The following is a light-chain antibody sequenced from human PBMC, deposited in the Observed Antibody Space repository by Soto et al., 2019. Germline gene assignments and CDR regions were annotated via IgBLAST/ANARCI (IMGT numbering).Light chain of an antibody. J-gene: IGLJ1*01. CDR1: SSDFGGYNY. Sequence: QSALAQPASVSGSPGQSITISCTGTSSDFGGYNYVSCYQQPPGKAPKLMIYEVSNRPSAVSNRCSGSKSGNTASITISGLQAEDEADYYCSSYTSSSNPYVFGTGTKVTLL. V-gene: IGLV2-14*01. CDR2: EVS. CDR3: SSYTSSSNPYV.